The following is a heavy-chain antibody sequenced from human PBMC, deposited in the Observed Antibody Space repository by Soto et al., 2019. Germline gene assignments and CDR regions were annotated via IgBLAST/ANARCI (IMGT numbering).Heavy chain of an antibody. D-gene: IGHD4-17*01. V-gene: IGHV3-48*01. Sequence: EVQLVESGGGLVQPGGSLRLSCAASGFTFSSYSMNWVRQAPGKGLEWVSYISSSSSTIYYADSVKGRFTISRDNAKNSLYLQMNSLRAEDTAVYYCAREWDSGVAPFDPWGQGTLVTVSS. CDR1: GFTFSSYS. J-gene: IGHJ5*02. CDR3: AREWDSGVAPFDP. CDR2: ISSSSSTI.